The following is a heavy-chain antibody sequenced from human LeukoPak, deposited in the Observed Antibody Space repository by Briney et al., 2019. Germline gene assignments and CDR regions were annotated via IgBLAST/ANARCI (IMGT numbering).Heavy chain of an antibody. CDR1: GFFVSSNY. CDR2: ISHSGGTT. Sequence: GGSLRLSCAASGFFVSSNYMSWVRQAPGKGLEWVSSISHSGGTTYYADSVKGRFSISRDNSKDTLYLQMNSLRAEDTAVYYCAKDQHYYDSSGYYLCFDYWGQGTLVTVSS. V-gene: IGHV3-23*01. J-gene: IGHJ4*02. CDR3: AKDQHYYDSSGYYLCFDY. D-gene: IGHD3-22*01.